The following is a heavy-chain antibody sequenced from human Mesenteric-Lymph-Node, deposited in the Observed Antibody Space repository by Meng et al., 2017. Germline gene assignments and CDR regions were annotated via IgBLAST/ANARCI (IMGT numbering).Heavy chain of an antibody. D-gene: IGHD2-15*01. CDR1: GFTVSSNE. V-gene: IGHV3-38-3*01. CDR3: ARDHYCSGGSCYSLYYYYGMDV. Sequence: GESLKISCAASGFTVSSNEMSWVRQAPGKGLEWVSSISGGSTYYADSRKGRFTISRDNSKNTLYLQMNSLRAEDTAVYYCARDHYCSGGSCYSLYYYYGMDVWGQGTTVTVSS. CDR2: ISGGST. J-gene: IGHJ6*02.